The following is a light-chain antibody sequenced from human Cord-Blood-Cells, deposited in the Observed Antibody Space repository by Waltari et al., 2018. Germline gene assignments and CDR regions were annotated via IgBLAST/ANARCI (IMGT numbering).Light chain of an antibody. J-gene: IGKJ1*01. CDR1: QSALYSSNNKTY. CDR2: WAS. Sequence: DIVMTQSPDSLAVSLGERATINCKSSQSALYSSNNKTYLAWYQQKPGQHPKLLIYWASTRESGVPDRFSGSGSGTDFTLTISSLQAEDVAVYYCQQYYSTPLTFGQGTKVEIK. V-gene: IGKV4-1*01. CDR3: QQYYSTPLT.